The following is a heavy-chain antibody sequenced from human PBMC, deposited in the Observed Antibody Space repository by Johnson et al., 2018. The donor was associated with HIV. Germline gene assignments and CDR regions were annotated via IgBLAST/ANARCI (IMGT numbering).Heavy chain of an antibody. J-gene: IGHJ3*02. V-gene: IGHV3-53*01. CDR3: ARACGSYFAFDI. D-gene: IGHD1-26*01. Sequence: VQLVESGGGLIHPGGSLRLSCAASGFTFSSSYMTWVRQAPGKGLEWVSVIYSDGSTSHADSVKGRFTISRDNSNNTLYLQMNSLRAGETAVYYCARACGSYFAFDIWGQGTMVTVSS. CDR1: GFTFSSSY. CDR2: IYSDGST.